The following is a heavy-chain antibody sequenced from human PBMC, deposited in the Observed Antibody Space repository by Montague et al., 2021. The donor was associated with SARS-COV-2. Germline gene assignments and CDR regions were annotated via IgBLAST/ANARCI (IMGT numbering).Heavy chain of an antibody. CDR1: GDSVSSNSAA. J-gene: IGHJ6*03. Sequence: CSIPGDSVSSNSAAWNWIRQSPSRGLEWLGRTYYRSRWFNDYAVSIRSRITINPDTSKNQFSLQLNSVTPEDTAVYYCARATEWRGYYYYYYMDVWGKGTTGTVSS. CDR3: ARATEWRGYYYYYYMDV. D-gene: IGHD1-14*01. V-gene: IGHV6-1*01. CDR2: TYYRSRWFN.